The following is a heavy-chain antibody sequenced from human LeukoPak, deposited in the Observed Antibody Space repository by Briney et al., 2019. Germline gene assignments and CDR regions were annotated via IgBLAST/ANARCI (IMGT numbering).Heavy chain of an antibody. J-gene: IGHJ4*02. CDR2: ISGSGGST. V-gene: IGHV3-23*01. CDR1: GFTFSSYA. CDR3: AKDLWPASVLRFVEWLLPDY. Sequence: GGSLRLSCAASGFTFSSYAMSWVRQAPGKGLEWVSAISGSGGSTYYADSVKGRFTISRDNSKKTLYLQMNSLRAEDTAVYYCAKDLWPASVLRFVEWLLPDYWGQGTLVTVSS. D-gene: IGHD3-3*01.